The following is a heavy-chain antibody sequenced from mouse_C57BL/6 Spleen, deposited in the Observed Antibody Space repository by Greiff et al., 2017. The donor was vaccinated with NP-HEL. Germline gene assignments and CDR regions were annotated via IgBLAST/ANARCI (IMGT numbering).Heavy chain of an antibody. CDR1: GYAFSSYW. V-gene: IGHV1-80*01. CDR3: ARRGYYGKNYAMDY. J-gene: IGHJ4*01. CDR2: IYPGDGDT. Sequence: VQLQESGAELVKPGASVKISCKASGYAFSSYWMNWVKQRPGTGLEWIGQIYPGDGDTNYNGKFKGKATLTADKSSSTAYMQLSSLTSEDSAVYFCARRGYYGKNYAMDYWGQGTSVTVSS. D-gene: IGHD2-1*01.